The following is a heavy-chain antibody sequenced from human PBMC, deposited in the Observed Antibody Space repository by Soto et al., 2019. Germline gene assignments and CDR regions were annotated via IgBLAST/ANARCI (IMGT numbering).Heavy chain of an antibody. CDR1: GFTVRNNA. CDR2: ISMDGSNR. CDR3: ARDLVVATGAATNTHVAY. D-gene: IGHD6-25*01. V-gene: IGHV3-30-3*01. J-gene: IGHJ4*02. Sequence: QVQLVESGGGVVQPGRSLKLSCAASGFTVRNNAMQWVRQTPGKGLEWVSVISMDGSNRYYADSVRGRYTISRDKSKNSLHLQMNSLRVEDTAVYFGARDLVVATGAATNTHVAYWGQGTLVSVSS.